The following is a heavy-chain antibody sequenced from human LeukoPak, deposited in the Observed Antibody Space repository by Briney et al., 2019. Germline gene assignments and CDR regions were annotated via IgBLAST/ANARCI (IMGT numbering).Heavy chain of an antibody. J-gene: IGHJ4*02. Sequence: GGSLRLSCAASGFTFSTYNMSWVRQAPGKGLEWVSFISSGSRIIYYADSVKGRFTVSRDNAKNSLYLQMNSLRDEDTAVYYCARNPAGIGDYWGQGTLVTVSS. V-gene: IGHV3-48*02. CDR2: ISSGSRII. D-gene: IGHD1-26*01. CDR3: ARNPAGIGDY. CDR1: GFTFSTYN.